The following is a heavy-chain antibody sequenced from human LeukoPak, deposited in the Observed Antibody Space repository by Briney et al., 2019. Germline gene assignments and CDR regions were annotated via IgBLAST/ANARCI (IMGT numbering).Heavy chain of an antibody. D-gene: IGHD2-2*01. CDR2: INWNGGST. CDR3: AKRSCSSTTCLKTD. Sequence: GGSLRLSWAASGFTFDDYGMSWVRQAPGKGLEWVSGINWNGGSTGYADSVKGRFTISRDNAKNTLYLQMNNLRSEDTAVYYCAKRSCSSTTCLKTDWGQGTPVTVSS. V-gene: IGHV3-20*04. J-gene: IGHJ4*02. CDR1: GFTFDDYG.